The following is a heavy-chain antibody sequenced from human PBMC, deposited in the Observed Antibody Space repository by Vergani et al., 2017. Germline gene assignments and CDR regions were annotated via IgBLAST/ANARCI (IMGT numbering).Heavy chain of an antibody. CDR1: GFTFNQYG. D-gene: IGHD1-14*01. J-gene: IGHJ5*02. V-gene: IGHV3-33*01. CDR2: TWYDGNNK. Sequence: QVQLVESGGGVVQPGRSLRLSCAASGFTFNQYGMHWVRQAPGKGLEWVAVTWYDGNNKQYADSLKGLFTISRDNSKSKMYLQMNSLRDEDTGVYYCARDLRLLYNRFDPWGQGTLVTVSS. CDR3: ARDLRLLYNRFDP.